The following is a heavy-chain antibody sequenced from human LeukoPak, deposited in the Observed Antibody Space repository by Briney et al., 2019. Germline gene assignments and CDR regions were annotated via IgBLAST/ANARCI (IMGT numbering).Heavy chain of an antibody. D-gene: IGHD3-16*02. V-gene: IGHV3-7*01. J-gene: IGHJ1*01. CDR2: INQDGSDK. Sequence: PGGSLRLSCAASGFTFGSRWMSWVRQAPGKGLEWVADINQDGSDKHYVDSVKGRFTISRDNAESSLYLQVNSLRAEDTTVYYCVRDPRSFHFWGQGTLVTVSS. CDR3: VRDPRSFHF. CDR1: GFTFGSRW.